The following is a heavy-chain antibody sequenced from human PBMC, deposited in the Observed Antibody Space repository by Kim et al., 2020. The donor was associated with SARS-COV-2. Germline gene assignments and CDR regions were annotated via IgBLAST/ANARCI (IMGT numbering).Heavy chain of an antibody. CDR3: ARGLKPYDYVWGSYRRYWYFDL. Sequence: SETLSLTCAVYGGSFSGYYWSWIRQPPGKGLEWIGEINHSGSTNYNPSLKSRVTISVDTSKNQFSLKLSSVTAADTAVYYCARGLKPYDYVWGSYRRYWYFDLWGRGILVTVSS. D-gene: IGHD3-16*02. J-gene: IGHJ2*01. V-gene: IGHV4-34*01. CDR1: GGSFSGYY. CDR2: INHSGST.